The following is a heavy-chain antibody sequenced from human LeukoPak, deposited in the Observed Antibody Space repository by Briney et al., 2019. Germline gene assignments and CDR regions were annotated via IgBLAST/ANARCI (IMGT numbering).Heavy chain of an antibody. D-gene: IGHD4-17*01. CDR2: ISGSGDIT. CDR3: ARAPIHTVTSFDY. Sequence: PGGSLRLSCAASGFTFSSSAMSWVRQAPGKGLEWVSDISGSGDITYYVDSVKGRFTISRDNSKNTLYLQMNSLRAEDTAVYYCARAPIHTVTSFDYWGQGTLVTVSS. CDR1: GFTFSSSA. V-gene: IGHV3-23*01. J-gene: IGHJ4*02.